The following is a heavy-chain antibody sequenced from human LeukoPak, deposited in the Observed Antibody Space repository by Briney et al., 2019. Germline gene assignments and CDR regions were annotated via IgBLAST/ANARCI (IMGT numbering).Heavy chain of an antibody. V-gene: IGHV3-7*03. D-gene: IGHD1-26*01. J-gene: IGHJ4*02. CDR3: ARDKIVGPTNFDY. Sequence: GGSLRLSCAASGFRFSDYWMSWVRQVPRKGLEWVANIKQNGGEIYYVDSVKGRFTISRDNAKNSLYLQMNSLRAEDTAIYYCARDKIVGPTNFDYWGQGTLVTVSS. CDR1: GFRFSDYW. CDR2: IKQNGGEI.